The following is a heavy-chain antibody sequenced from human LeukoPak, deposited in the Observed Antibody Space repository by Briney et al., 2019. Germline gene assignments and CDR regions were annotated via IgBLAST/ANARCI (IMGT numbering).Heavy chain of an antibody. CDR3: ARAHSSKESPWFF. Sequence: PSETLSLTCTVSGGSISSYYWSWIRQPPGKGLEWIGYIYYSGSTNYNPSLKSRVTISVDTSKNQFSLKLSSVTAADTAVYYCARAHSSKESPWFFWGQGTLVTVSS. J-gene: IGHJ4*02. D-gene: IGHD3-9*01. V-gene: IGHV4-59*01. CDR2: IYYSGST. CDR1: GGSISSYY.